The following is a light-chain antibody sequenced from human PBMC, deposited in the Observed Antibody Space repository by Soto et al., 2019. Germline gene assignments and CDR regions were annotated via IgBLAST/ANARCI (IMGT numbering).Light chain of an antibody. CDR2: GAS. J-gene: IGKJ4*01. V-gene: IGKV3-20*01. CDR1: QSVTSSY. Sequence: EIVLTQSPGTLSLSPGERATLSCRASQSVTSSYLAWYQQKPRQAPRLLIYGASSRATGIPDRFSGSGSGTDFTLTISRLEPEDFAVYYCQQYGSSPPLTFGGGTKVEIK. CDR3: QQYGSSPPLT.